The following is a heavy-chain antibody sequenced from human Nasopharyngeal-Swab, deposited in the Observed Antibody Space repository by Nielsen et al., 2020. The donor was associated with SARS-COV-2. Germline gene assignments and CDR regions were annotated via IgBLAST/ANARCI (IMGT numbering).Heavy chain of an antibody. Sequence: GESLKISCAASGFTFSSYAMHWVRQAPGKGLEWVAVISYDGSNKYYADSVKGRFTISRDNSKNTLYLQMNSLRADDTAVYYCARDRGYSGYIIDYWGQGTLVTVSS. CDR3: ARDRGYSGYIIDY. CDR2: ISYDGSNK. CDR1: GFTFSSYA. V-gene: IGHV3-30*04. J-gene: IGHJ4*02. D-gene: IGHD5-12*01.